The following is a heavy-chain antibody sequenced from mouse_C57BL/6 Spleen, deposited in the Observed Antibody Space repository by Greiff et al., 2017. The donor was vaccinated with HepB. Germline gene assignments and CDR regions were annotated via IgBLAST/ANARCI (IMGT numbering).Heavy chain of an antibody. V-gene: IGHV1-81*01. CDR3: ARSGDNYYFDY. CDR1: GYTFTSYG. Sequence: VQLQESGAELARPGASVKLSCKASGYTFTSYGISWVKQRTGQGLEWIGEIYPRSGNTYYDEKFKGKATLTADKSSSTAYMELRSLTSEDSAVYFCARSGDNYYFDYWGQGTTPTVSS. J-gene: IGHJ2*01. CDR2: IYPRSGNT. D-gene: IGHD1-3*01.